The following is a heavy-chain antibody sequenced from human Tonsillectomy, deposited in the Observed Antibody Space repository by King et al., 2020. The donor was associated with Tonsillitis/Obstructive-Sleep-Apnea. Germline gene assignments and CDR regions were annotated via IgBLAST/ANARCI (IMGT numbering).Heavy chain of an antibody. Sequence: VQLVEFGVEVKKPGESLRISCKGSGYSFTSYWISWVRQMPGKGLEWMGRIDPSDSYTNYSSSFQGHVTIPADKSISTAYLQWSSLKASDTAMYYCARGGILSAGAPDFWGQGTLVTVSS. D-gene: IGHD6-13*01. CDR2: IDPSDSYT. CDR1: GYSFTSYW. J-gene: IGHJ4*02. V-gene: IGHV5-10-1*01. CDR3: ARGGILSAGAPDF.